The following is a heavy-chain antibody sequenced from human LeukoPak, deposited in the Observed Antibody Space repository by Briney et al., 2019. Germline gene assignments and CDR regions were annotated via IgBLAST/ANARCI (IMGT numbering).Heavy chain of an antibody. Sequence: SETLSLTCTVSGGSISSSSYYWGWIRQPPGKGLEWIGSIYYSGRTYYNPSLKSRVTISLDTSKNQFSLKLSSVTAAGTAVYYCARDRGGVASADPWGQGTLVTVSS. CDR3: ARDRGGVASADP. D-gene: IGHD3-10*01. CDR2: IYYSGRT. J-gene: IGHJ5*02. V-gene: IGHV4-39*07. CDR1: GGSISSSSYY.